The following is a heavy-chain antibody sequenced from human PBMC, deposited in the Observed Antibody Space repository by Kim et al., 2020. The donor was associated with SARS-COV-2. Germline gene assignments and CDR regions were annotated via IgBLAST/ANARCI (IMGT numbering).Heavy chain of an antibody. Sequence: GSTNYNPSLKSRVTISVDTSKNQFSLKLSSVTAADTAVYYCARSTWYFDLWGRGTLVTVSS. V-gene: IGHV4-34*01. J-gene: IGHJ2*01. CDR2: GST. CDR3: ARSTWYFDL.